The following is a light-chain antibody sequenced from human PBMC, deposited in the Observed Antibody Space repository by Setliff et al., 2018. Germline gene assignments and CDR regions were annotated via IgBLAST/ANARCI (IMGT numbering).Light chain of an antibody. CDR3: SSYAGSTGNV. Sequence: QSALTQPPSASGSPGQSVTISCTGTSSDVGGYNYVSWYQQHPGKAPKLMIYEVSKRPSGVPDRFSGSKSGNTASLTVSGLRAEDEADYYCSSYAGSTGNVFGTGTKVTVL. CDR2: EVS. V-gene: IGLV2-8*01. J-gene: IGLJ1*01. CDR1: SSDVGGYNY.